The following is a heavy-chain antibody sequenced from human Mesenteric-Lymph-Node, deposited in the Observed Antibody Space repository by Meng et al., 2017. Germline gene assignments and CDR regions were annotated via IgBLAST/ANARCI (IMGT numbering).Heavy chain of an antibody. Sequence: QVQFQQSGPGLVKPSQTLPLTRAISGDSVSSNSAACNLIRQSPSRGLELLGRTYYRSKWYNGYAVSVKSRITINPDTSKNQFSLQLNSVTPEDTAMYYCARSGSSGWIDYWGQGTLVTVSS. CDR1: GDSVSSNSAA. J-gene: IGHJ4*02. CDR2: TYYRSKWYN. V-gene: IGHV6-1*01. CDR3: ARSGSSGWIDY. D-gene: IGHD6-19*01.